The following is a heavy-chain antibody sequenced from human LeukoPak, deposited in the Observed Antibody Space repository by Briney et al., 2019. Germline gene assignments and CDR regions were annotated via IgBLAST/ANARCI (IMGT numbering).Heavy chain of an antibody. Sequence: PRGSLRLSCAASEFTFNNYTLNWVRQVPGKGLEWVSSINNSSRYISYADLVNGRFTISRDNAKNSLYLQMNSLRAEDTAVYYCARDLGIVYYYGMDVWGQGTTVIVSS. CDR2: INNSSRYI. CDR1: EFTFNNYT. V-gene: IGHV3-21*01. D-gene: IGHD7-27*01. J-gene: IGHJ6*02. CDR3: ARDLGIVYYYGMDV.